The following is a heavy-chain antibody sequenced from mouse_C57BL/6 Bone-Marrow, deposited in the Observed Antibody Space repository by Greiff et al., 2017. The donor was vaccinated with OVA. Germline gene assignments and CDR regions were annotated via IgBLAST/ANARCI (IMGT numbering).Heavy chain of an antibody. D-gene: IGHD2-3*01. J-gene: IGHJ3*01. CDR2: INPNNGGT. CDR1: GYTFTDYY. CDR3: ASSYDGYYAWFAF. Sequence: EVQLQQSGPELVKPGASVKISCKASGYTFTDYYMNWVKQSHGKSLEWIGDINPNNGGTSYNQKFKGKATLTVDKSSSTAYMEVRSLTSEDSAVYYCASSYDGYYAWFAFWGQGTLVTVSA. V-gene: IGHV1-26*01.